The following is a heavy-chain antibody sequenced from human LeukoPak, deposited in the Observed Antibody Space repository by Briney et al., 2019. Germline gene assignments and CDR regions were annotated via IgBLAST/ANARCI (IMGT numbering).Heavy chain of an antibody. J-gene: IGHJ3*02. CDR2: ISAYNGNT. V-gene: IGHV1-18*01. Sequence: GASVKVSCKASGYTFTSYGISWVRQAPGQGLEWMGWISAYNGNTNYAQKLQGRVTMTTDTSTSTAYMELRSLRSDDTAVYYCARGAGGNYYDSSGYPDALDIRGQGTMVTVSS. D-gene: IGHD3-22*01. CDR3: ARGAGGNYYDSSGYPDALDI. CDR1: GYTFTSYG.